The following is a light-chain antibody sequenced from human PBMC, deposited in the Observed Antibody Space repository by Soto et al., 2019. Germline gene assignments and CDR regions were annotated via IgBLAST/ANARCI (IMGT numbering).Light chain of an antibody. J-gene: IGKJ1*01. CDR3: QQYCSTPPT. V-gene: IGKV3-11*01. CDR2: DAS. Sequence: EIVLTQSPATLSLSPGERATLSCRASQSVGRSLAWYQQKTGQAPRLLIYDASKRATGIPARFSGSGSGTDFTLTITSLESEDFAVYYCQQYCSTPPTFGQGTRVEIK. CDR1: QSVGRS.